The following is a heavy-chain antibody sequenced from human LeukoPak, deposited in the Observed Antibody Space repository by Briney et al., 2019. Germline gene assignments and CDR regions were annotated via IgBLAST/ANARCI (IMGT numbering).Heavy chain of an antibody. Sequence: PGGSLRLSCAASGFTFSSYSMNWARQAPGEALEWVSAISGSGGSTYYADSVKGRFTISRDNSKNTLYLQMNSLRAEDTAVYYCAKEPPYGSGEFDYWGQGTLVT. D-gene: IGHD3-10*01. CDR2: ISGSGGST. CDR3: AKEPPYGSGEFDY. CDR1: GFTFSSYS. V-gene: IGHV3-23*01. J-gene: IGHJ4*02.